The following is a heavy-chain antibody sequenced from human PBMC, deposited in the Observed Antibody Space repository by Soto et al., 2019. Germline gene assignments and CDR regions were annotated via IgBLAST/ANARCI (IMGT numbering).Heavy chain of an antibody. CDR2: IYPGDSDT. CDR1: GYSFTSYW. Sequence: GESLKISCKGSGYSFTSYWIGWVRQMPGKGLEWMGIIYPGDSDTRYSPSFQGQVTISADKSISTAYLQWSSLKASDTAMYYCATSGEYSGYGYHDAFDIWGQGTMVTVSS. J-gene: IGHJ3*02. V-gene: IGHV5-51*01. D-gene: IGHD5-12*01. CDR3: ATSGEYSGYGYHDAFDI.